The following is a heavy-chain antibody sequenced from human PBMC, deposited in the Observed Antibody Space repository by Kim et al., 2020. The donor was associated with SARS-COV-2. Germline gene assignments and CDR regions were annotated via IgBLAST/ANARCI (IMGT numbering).Heavy chain of an antibody. D-gene: IGHD1-26*01. Sequence: ASVKVSCKASGYTFANYAIQWGRQAPGQRLEWMGWINAGNGYTQYSRSFQGRVTFTRDTSANIVYMELSNLRSEDTSLYFCARHIVGANPLDYWGQGTLVTVSS. CDR1: GYTFANYA. CDR3: ARHIVGANPLDY. J-gene: IGHJ4*02. CDR2: INAGNGYT. V-gene: IGHV1-3*01.